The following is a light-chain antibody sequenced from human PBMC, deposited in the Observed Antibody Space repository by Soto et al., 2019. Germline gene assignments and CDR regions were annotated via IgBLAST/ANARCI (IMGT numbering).Light chain of an antibody. J-gene: IGKJ5*01. V-gene: IGKV1-6*01. CDR3: HQYDSLPPT. CDR2: AAS. CDR1: QAIRTA. Sequence: AIQLTQSPSSLSASLGDRVTITCRASQAIRTALGWYQQRPGKVPKLLIYAASTLQSGVPSRFSGSGSRTHYSLTIISLQPQDFATYYCHQYDSLPPTFGQGTRLEI.